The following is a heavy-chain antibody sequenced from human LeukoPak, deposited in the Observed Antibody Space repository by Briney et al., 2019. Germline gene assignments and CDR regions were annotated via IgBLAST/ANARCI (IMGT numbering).Heavy chain of an antibody. CDR1: GFTFSSYW. D-gene: IGHD3-22*01. CDR3: AATFYDSSAYDAFDI. CDR2: INSDGSST. V-gene: IGHV3-74*01. J-gene: IGHJ3*02. Sequence: GGSLRLSCAASGFTFSSYWMRWVRQAPGKGLVWVSRINSDGSSTIYADSVKGRLTISRDNAKNTLYLQINSLRAEDTAVYYCAATFYDSSAYDAFDIWGQGTMVTVSS.